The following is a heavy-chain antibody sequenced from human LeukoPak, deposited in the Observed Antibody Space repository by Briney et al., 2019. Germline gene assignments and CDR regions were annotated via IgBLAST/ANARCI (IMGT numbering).Heavy chain of an antibody. CDR2: MNPNSGNT. D-gene: IGHD3-22*01. Sequence: ASVTVSFKASGYTFTSYDINWVRQATGQGLEWMGWMNPNSGNTGYAQKFQGRVTMTRNTSISTAYMELSSLRSEDTAVYYCARWSLDYYDSSGYSIFDYWGQGTLVTVSS. CDR1: GYTFTSYD. CDR3: ARWSLDYYDSSGYSIFDY. V-gene: IGHV1-8*01. J-gene: IGHJ4*02.